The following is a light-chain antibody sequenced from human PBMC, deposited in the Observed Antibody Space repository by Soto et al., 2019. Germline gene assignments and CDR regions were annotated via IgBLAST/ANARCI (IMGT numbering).Light chain of an antibody. Sequence: EIVLTQSPATLSLSPGERATLSCRASQSVKTFLVWYHQRPGQAPRLLLHDASHRAAGIPARFSGSGFGTDFTLTISSLEPEDAAVYYCQQRSNWPPITFGQGTRLEI. J-gene: IGKJ5*01. V-gene: IGKV3-11*01. CDR2: DAS. CDR1: QSVKTF. CDR3: QQRSNWPPIT.